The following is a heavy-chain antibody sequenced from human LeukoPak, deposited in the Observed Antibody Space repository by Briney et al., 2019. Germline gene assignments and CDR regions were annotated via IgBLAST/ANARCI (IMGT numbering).Heavy chain of an antibody. V-gene: IGHV1-8*01. D-gene: IGHD6-19*01. CDR3: ARGASWGSGWYTYYYYCMDV. CDR2: MNPNSGNT. CDR1: GYTFTSYA. Sequence: ASVKVSCKASGYTFTSYAINWVRQATGQGLEWMGWMNPNSGNTGYAQKFQGRVTMTRNTSISTAYMELSSLRSEDTAVYYCARGASWGSGWYTYYYYCMDVWGQGTTVTVSS. J-gene: IGHJ6*02.